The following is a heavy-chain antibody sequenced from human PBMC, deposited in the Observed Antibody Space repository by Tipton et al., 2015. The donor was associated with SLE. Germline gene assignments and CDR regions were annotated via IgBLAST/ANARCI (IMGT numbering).Heavy chain of an antibody. CDR2: IYYNGST. J-gene: IGHJ5*02. V-gene: IGHV4-39*01. CDR1: GGSISSSSYY. D-gene: IGHD6-13*01. Sequence: TLSLTCTVSGGSISSSSYYWGWIRQPPGKGLEWIGSIYYNGSTYYNPSLKSRVTISVDTSKNQFSLKLSSVTAADTAVYYCARGRIAAAAYNWFDPWGQGTLVTVSS. CDR3: ARGRIAAAAYNWFDP.